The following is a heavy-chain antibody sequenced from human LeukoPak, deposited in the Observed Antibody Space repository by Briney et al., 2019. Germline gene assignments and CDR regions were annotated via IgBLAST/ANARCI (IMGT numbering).Heavy chain of an antibody. V-gene: IGHV4-4*07. Sequence: PSETLSLTCTVSGGSISSYYWSWIRQPAGKGLEWIGRIYTSGSTNYNPSLKSRVTMSVDTSENQFSLKLSSVTAADTAVYYCASTPLRYFDWSAFDYWGQGTLVTVSS. D-gene: IGHD3-9*01. CDR2: IYTSGST. J-gene: IGHJ4*02. CDR3: ASTPLRYFDWSAFDY. CDR1: GGSISSYY.